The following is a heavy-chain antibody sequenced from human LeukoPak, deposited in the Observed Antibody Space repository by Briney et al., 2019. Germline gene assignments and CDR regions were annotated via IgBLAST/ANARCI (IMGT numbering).Heavy chain of an antibody. D-gene: IGHD5-24*01. V-gene: IGHV3-48*04. CDR3: ARDGYIVTFDY. CDR2: ISSSSSTI. CDR1: GFTFSSYS. Sequence: PGGSLRLSCAASGFTFSSYSMNWVRQAPGKGLEWVSYISSSSSTIYYADSVKGRFTISRDNAKNSLYLQMNSLRAEDTAVYYCARDGYIVTFDYWGQGTLVTVSS. J-gene: IGHJ4*02.